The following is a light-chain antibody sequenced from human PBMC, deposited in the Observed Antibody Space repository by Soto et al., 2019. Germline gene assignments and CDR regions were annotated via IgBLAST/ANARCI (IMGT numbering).Light chain of an antibody. V-gene: IGKV1-5*01. CDR2: DAS. CDR1: QRISSW. CDR3: QQYGSSGT. Sequence: DIQMTQSPPSLSASVGDRVTITCRASQRISSWLAWYQQKPGKAPKLLIYDASILENGVPSRFSGSGSGTEFTLTISRLEPEDFAVYYCQQYGSSGTFGQGTKVDIK. J-gene: IGKJ1*01.